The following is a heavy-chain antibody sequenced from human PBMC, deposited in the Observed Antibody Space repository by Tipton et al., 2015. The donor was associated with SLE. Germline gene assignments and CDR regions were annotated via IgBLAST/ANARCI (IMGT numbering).Heavy chain of an antibody. CDR1: GYTFTSYY. Sequence: QLVQSGAEVKKPGASVKVSCKASGYTFTSYYMHWVRQAPGQGLEWMGIINPSGGSTSYAQKFQGRVTMTRDTSTSTVYMELSSLRSEDTAVYYCARDGARFGYYYGMDVWGQGTTVTVSS. CDR3: ARDGARFGYYYGMDV. V-gene: IGHV1-46*01. CDR2: INPSGGST. D-gene: IGHD3-16*01. J-gene: IGHJ6*02.